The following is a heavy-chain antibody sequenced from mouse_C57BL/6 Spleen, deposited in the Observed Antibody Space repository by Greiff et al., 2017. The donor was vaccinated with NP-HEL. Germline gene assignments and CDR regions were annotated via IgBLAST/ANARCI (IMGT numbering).Heavy chain of an antibody. CDR3: ARSIDYGYDGGFAY. CDR1: GYTFTSYW. Sequence: QVQLQQSGAELAKPGASVKLSCKASGYTFTSYWMHWVKQRPGQGLEWIGYINPSSGYTKYNQKFKDKATLNADKSSSTAYMQLSSLTYEDSAVYYCARSIDYGYDGGFAYWGQGTLVTVSA. J-gene: IGHJ3*01. CDR2: INPSSGYT. V-gene: IGHV1-7*01. D-gene: IGHD2-2*01.